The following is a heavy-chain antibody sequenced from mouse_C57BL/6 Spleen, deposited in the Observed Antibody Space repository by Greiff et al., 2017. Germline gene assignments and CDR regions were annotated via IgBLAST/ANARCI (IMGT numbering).Heavy chain of an antibody. CDR3: ARSGPYGSRGDWDFDV. CDR2: INPSNGGT. CDR1: GYTFTSYW. D-gene: IGHD1-1*01. J-gene: IGHJ1*03. V-gene: IGHV1-53*01. Sequence: VQLQEPGTELVQPGASVKLSCKASGYTFTSYWMHWVKQRPGQGLEWIGNINPSNGGTNYNEKFKSKATLTVDKSSSTAYMQLSSLTSEDSAVYYCARSGPYGSRGDWDFDVWGTGATVTVAS.